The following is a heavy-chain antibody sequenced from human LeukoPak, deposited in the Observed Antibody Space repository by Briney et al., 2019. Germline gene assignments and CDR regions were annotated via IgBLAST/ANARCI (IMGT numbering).Heavy chain of an antibody. D-gene: IGHD4-17*01. CDR3: TTDPGLDGDYY. CDR2: IKSKTDGGTT. CDR1: GFTFSSYS. Sequence: GGSLRLSCAASGFTFSSYSMNWVRQAPGKGLEWVGRIKSKTDGGTTDYAAPVKGRFTISRDDSKNTLYLQMNSLKTEDTAVYYCTTDPGLDGDYYWGQGTLVTVSS. V-gene: IGHV3-15*01. J-gene: IGHJ4*02.